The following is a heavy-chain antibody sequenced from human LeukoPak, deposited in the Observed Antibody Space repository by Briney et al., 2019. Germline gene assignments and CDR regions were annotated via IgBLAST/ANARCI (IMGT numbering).Heavy chain of an antibody. CDR3: ARDPNYYDSSGAFDI. Sequence: GASVKVSCKASGYTFTGYYMHWVRQAPGQGLEWMGWINPNSGGTNYAQKFQGRVTMTRDTSISTAYMELSRLRSDDTAVYYCARDPNYYDSSGAFDIWGQGTMVTVSS. CDR1: GYTFTGYY. CDR2: INPNSGGT. V-gene: IGHV1-2*02. J-gene: IGHJ3*02. D-gene: IGHD3-22*01.